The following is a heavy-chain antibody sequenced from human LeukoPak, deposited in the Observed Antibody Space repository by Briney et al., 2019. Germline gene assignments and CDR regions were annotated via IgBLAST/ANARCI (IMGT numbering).Heavy chain of an antibody. D-gene: IGHD3-22*01. CDR3: ARAHLSRAPRQKYYYDSSGYYYFDY. V-gene: IGHV4-30-2*01. Sequence: SQTLSLTCAVSGGSISSGGYSWSWIRQPPGKGLEWIGYIYHSGSTYYNPSLKSRVTISVDRSKNQFSLKLSSVTAADTAVYYCARAHLSRAPRQKYYYDSSGYYYFDYWGQGTLVTVSS. J-gene: IGHJ4*02. CDR1: GGSISSGGYS. CDR2: IYHSGST.